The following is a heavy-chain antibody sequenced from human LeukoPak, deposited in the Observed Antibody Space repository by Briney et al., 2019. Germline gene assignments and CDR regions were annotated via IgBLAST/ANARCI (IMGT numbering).Heavy chain of an antibody. Sequence: SETLSLTCTVSGCSISSSSYYWGWIRQPPGKGLEWIGSIYYSGSTYYNPSLKSRVTMSIDTSKSQFSLKLTSVTATDTAVDYCARDFYFGSGSYSHFDYWGQGTLVTVSS. D-gene: IGHD3-10*01. CDR2: IYYSGST. CDR1: GCSISSSSYY. V-gene: IGHV4-39*07. J-gene: IGHJ4*02. CDR3: ARDFYFGSGSYSHFDY.